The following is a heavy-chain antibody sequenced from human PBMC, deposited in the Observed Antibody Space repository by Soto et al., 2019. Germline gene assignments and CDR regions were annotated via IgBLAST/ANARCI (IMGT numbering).Heavy chain of an antibody. D-gene: IGHD1-26*01. V-gene: IGHV3-23*01. Sequence: GVSLRLSCAASGFTFSSYAMSWVRQAPGKGLEWVSAISGSGGSTYYADSVKGRFTISRDNSKNTLYLQMNSLRAEDTAVYYCAKDRGSYTELFQHWGQGTLVTVSS. CDR2: ISGSGGST. J-gene: IGHJ1*01. CDR3: AKDRGSYTELFQH. CDR1: GFTFSSYA.